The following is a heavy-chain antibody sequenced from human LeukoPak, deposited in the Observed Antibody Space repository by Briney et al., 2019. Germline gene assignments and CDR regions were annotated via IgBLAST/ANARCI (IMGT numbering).Heavy chain of an antibody. CDR3: ARDLGDSSTSWRGSLYFDN. J-gene: IGHJ4*02. CDR2: IYYSGST. CDR1: GNSISSSSYY. D-gene: IGHD2-2*01. V-gene: IGHV4-39*07. Sequence: SETLSLTCTVSGNSISSSSYYWGWIRQPPGKGLEWIGSIYYSGSTYYNASLKSRVTISVDTSKNHLSLKLRFVTAADTAVYYCARDLGDSSTSWRGSLYFDNWGQGALVTVSS.